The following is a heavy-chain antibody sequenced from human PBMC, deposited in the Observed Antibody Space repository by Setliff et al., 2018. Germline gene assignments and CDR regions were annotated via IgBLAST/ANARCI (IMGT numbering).Heavy chain of an antibody. CDR2: TSGGGGFST. CDR3: AREGDLRSGYFDY. D-gene: IGHD3-16*01. CDR1: GFSFSSYA. Sequence: PGGSLRLSCAASGFSFSSYAMSWVRQAPGKGLEWVSTTSGGGGFSTYYADSVKGRFTISRDNSNLFLQMNNLRAEDTAFYFCAREGDLRSGYFDYWGQGTLVTVSS. J-gene: IGHJ4*02. V-gene: IGHV3-23*01.